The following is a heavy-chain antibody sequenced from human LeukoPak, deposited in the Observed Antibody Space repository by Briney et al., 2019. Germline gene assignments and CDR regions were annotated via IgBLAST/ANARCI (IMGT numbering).Heavy chain of an antibody. J-gene: IGHJ4*02. CDR3: ASANWYSSRWSPFDY. D-gene: IGHD6-13*01. CDR1: GFTFSSYG. CDR2: IRYDGSNK. Sequence: GGSLRLSCAASGFTFSSYGMHWVRQAPGKGLEWVAFIRYDGSNKYYADSVKGRFTISRDNSKNTLYLQMNSLRAEDTAVYYCASANWYSSRWSPFDYWGQGTLVTVSS. V-gene: IGHV3-30*02.